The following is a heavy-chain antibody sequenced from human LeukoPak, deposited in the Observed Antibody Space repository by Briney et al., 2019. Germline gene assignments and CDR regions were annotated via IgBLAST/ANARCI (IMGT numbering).Heavy chain of an antibody. CDR2: ISYDGSNK. D-gene: IGHD4-17*01. J-gene: IGHJ5*02. CDR1: GFTFSSYA. CDR3: ARGHGADWFDP. Sequence: GRSLRLSCAASGFTFSSYAMHWVRQAPGKGLEWVAVISYDGSNKYYADSVKGRFTISRDNSKNTLYLQMNSLRAEDTAVYYCARGHGADWFDPWGQGTLVIVSS. V-gene: IGHV3-30-3*01.